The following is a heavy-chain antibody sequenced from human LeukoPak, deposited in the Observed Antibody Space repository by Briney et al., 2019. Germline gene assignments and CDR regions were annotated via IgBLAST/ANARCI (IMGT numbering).Heavy chain of an antibody. Sequence: PSETLSLTCAVYGGSFSGYYWSWIRQPPGKGREWIGEINHSGSTNYNPSLKSRVTISVATSKNQFSLRLSSVTAADTAVYYCARAVRRSWNYRVFDYWGQGTLVTVSS. CDR3: ARAVRRSWNYRVFDY. CDR2: INHSGST. D-gene: IGHD1-7*01. V-gene: IGHV4-34*01. CDR1: GGSFSGYY. J-gene: IGHJ4*02.